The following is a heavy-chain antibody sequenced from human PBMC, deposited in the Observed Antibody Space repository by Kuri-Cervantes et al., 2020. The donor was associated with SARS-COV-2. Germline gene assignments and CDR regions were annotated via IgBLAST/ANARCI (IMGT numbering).Heavy chain of an antibody. D-gene: IGHD2-2*02. J-gene: IGHJ6*03. CDR3: ARGKDIVVVPAAIRYYYYYYMDV. Sequence: ESLKISCTVSGGSISSSSYYWGWIRQPPGKGLEWIGSIYYSGSTYYNPSLKSRVTISVDTSKNQFSLKLSSVTAADTAVYYCARGKDIVVVPAAIRYYYYYYMDVWGKGTTVTVSS. CDR2: IYYSGST. CDR1: GGSISSSSYY. V-gene: IGHV4-39*07.